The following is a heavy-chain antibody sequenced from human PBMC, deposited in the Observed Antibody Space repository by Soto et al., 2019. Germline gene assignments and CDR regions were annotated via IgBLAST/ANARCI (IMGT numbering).Heavy chain of an antibody. J-gene: IGHJ5*02. CDR1: GGSISTSRSY. CDR2: IFYSGST. V-gene: IGHV4-39*01. D-gene: IGHD2-21*01. CDR3: ARQPTTGDTDLWFDP. Sequence: SETLALTCSVSGGSISTSRSYWAWIRQPPGKGLEWLANIFYSGSTFYNPSLASRVSVSVDTSKNEFSLKLRSVTAADTAVYFCARQPTTGDTDLWFDPWGQGTLVTVSS.